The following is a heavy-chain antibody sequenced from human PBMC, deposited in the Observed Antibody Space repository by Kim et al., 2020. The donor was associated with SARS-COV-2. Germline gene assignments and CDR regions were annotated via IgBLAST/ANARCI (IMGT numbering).Heavy chain of an antibody. CDR2: INHSGST. CDR3: ARAPRYYYDSSGYRPIYYFDY. D-gene: IGHD3-22*01. V-gene: IGHV4-34*01. Sequence: SETLSLTCAVYGGSFSGYYWSWIRQPPGKGLEWIGEINHSGSTNYNPSLKSRVTISVDTSKNQFSLKLSSVTAADTAVYYCARAPRYYYDSSGYRPIYYFDYWGQGTLVTVSS. CDR1: GGSFSGYY. J-gene: IGHJ4*02.